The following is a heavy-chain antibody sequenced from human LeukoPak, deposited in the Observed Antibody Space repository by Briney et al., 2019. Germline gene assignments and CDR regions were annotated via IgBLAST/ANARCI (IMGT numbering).Heavy chain of an antibody. Sequence: ASVKVSCKTSGYTFIPYYMHGLRQVPGQGPEWMGWFNPNTGGTNYAQKFQGRVTMTRDTSISTAYMELSRLRSDDTAVYYCAREGYCTGDKCSLHHWGQGTLVTVSS. J-gene: IGHJ1*01. D-gene: IGHD2-8*02. CDR3: AREGYCTGDKCSLHH. CDR1: GYTFIPYY. V-gene: IGHV1-2*02. CDR2: FNPNTGGT.